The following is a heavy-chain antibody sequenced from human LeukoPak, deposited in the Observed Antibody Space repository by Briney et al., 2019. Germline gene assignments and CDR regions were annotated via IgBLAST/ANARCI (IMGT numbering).Heavy chain of an antibody. CDR3: ARTQPRGYSNYIDY. Sequence: SETLSLTCAVYGGSFSGYYWSWIRQPPGKGLEWIGEINHSGSTNYNPSLTSRVTISVDTSKNQFSLKLSSVTAAHTAVYYCARTQPRGYSNYIDYWGQGPLVTVSS. CDR1: GGSFSGYY. D-gene: IGHD4-11*01. V-gene: IGHV4-34*01. J-gene: IGHJ4*02. CDR2: INHSGST.